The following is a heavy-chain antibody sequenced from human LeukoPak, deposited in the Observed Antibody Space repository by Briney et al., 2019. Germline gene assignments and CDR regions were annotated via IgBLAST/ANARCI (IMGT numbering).Heavy chain of an antibody. CDR3: AKSLPGIAAH. CDR2: MDPSSGNT. J-gene: IGHJ4*02. CDR1: GDTLTSYD. D-gene: IGHD6-6*01. V-gene: IGHV1-8*01. Sequence: ASVKVSCKASGDTLTSYDFNWVRQATGQGLEWMGWMDPSSGNTGYAQKFQGRVTMTRNTSISTAYMELSSLTSEDTAVYYCAKSLPGIAAHWGQGTLVTVSS.